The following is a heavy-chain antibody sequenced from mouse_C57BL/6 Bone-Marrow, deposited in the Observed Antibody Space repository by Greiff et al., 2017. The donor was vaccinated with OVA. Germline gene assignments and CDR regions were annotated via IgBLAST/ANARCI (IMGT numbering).Heavy chain of an antibody. D-gene: IGHD4-1*01. CDR1: GFTFSNYW. V-gene: IGHV6-3*01. Sequence: DVQLQESGGGLVQPGGSMKLSCVASGFTFSNYWMNWVRQSPEKGLEWVAQIRLKSDNYATHYAESVKGRFTISRDDSKSTVYLQMNNLRAEDTGIYYCLGPSFDYWGQGTTLTVSS. J-gene: IGHJ2*01. CDR3: LGPSFDY. CDR2: IRLKSDNYAT.